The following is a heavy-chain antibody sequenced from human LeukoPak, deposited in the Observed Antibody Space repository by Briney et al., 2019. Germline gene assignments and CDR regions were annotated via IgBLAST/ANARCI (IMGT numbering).Heavy chain of an antibody. D-gene: IGHD3-10*01. Sequence: GGSLRLSCAASGFTFSSYGMPWVRQAPGKGLEWLSYISTSSRSTYYADSVKGRFTISRDNAKNTLFLDMHSLRPGDSAVYYCARSAVRGVACDYWGQGTLLTVSS. J-gene: IGHJ4*02. CDR2: ISTSSRST. CDR3: ARSAVRGVACDY. CDR1: GFTFSSYG. V-gene: IGHV3-48*01.